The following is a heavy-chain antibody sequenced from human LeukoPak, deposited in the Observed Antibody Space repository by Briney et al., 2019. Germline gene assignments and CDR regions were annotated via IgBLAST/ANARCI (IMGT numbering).Heavy chain of an antibody. CDR2: ISESSSHT. Sequence: GGSLRLSCADSRFIFSGYSMNWVRQAPGKGLEWVSYISESSSHTYYAASVKGRFTISRDNAKNSLYLQMNSLRADDTGIYYCAREGRGTDAFDIWGQGTIVTVSS. J-gene: IGHJ3*02. V-gene: IGHV3-21*06. CDR1: RFIFSGYS. D-gene: IGHD3-16*01. CDR3: AREGRGTDAFDI.